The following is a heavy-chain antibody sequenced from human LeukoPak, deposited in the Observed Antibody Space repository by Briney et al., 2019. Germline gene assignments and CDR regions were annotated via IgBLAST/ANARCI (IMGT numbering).Heavy chain of an antibody. CDR1: GYTFTSYD. J-gene: IGHJ3*02. Sequence: GASVKVPCKASGYTFTSYDINWVRQATGQGLEWMGWMNPNSGNTGYAQKFQGRVTMTRNTSISTAYMELSSLRSEDTAVYYCARWGLVGATTVVAFDIWGQGTMVTVSS. CDR3: ARWGLVGATTVVAFDI. CDR2: MNPNSGNT. D-gene: IGHD1-26*01. V-gene: IGHV1-8*01.